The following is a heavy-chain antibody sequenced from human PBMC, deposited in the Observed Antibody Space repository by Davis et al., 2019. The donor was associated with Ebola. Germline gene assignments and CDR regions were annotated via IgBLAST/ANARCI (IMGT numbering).Heavy chain of an antibody. CDR1: GYTLTELS. D-gene: IGHD2-2*01. V-gene: IGHV1-24*01. CDR3: ATDPSVVPAVNWFDP. Sequence: ASVTVSCKVSGYTLTELSMHWVRQAPGKGLEWMGGFDPEDGETIYAQKFQGRVTMTEDTSTDTAYMELSSLRSEDTAVYYCATDPSVVPAVNWFDPWGQGTLVTVSS. J-gene: IGHJ5*02. CDR2: FDPEDGET.